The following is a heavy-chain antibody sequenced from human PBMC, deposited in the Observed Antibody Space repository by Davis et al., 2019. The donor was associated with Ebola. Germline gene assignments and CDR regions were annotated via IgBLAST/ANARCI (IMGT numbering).Heavy chain of an antibody. CDR3: ARSNRYYYYYGMDV. D-gene: IGHD1-14*01. V-gene: IGHV1-2*02. Sequence: ASVKVSCKASGYTFTSYYMHWVRQAPGQGLEWMGWINPNSGGTNYAQKFQGRVTMTRDTSISTAYMELSRLRSDDTAVYYCARSNRYYYYYGMDVWGQGTTVTVSS. CDR2: INPNSGGT. J-gene: IGHJ6*02. CDR1: GYTFTSYY.